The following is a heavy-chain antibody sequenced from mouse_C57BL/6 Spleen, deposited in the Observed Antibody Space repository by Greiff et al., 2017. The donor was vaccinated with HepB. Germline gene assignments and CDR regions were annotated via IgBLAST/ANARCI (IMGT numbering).Heavy chain of an antibody. Sequence: EVHLVESGEGLVQPGGSLKLSCAASGFTFSSYAMSWVRQTPEKRLEWVAYISSGGDYIYYADTVKGRFTISRDNARNTFNLQMSSMKSEDTAMYYCTRASYGSSLWFAYWGQGTLVTVSA. V-gene: IGHV5-9-1*02. D-gene: IGHD1-1*01. CDR3: TRASYGSSLWFAY. CDR2: ISSGGDYI. CDR1: GFTFSSYA. J-gene: IGHJ3*01.